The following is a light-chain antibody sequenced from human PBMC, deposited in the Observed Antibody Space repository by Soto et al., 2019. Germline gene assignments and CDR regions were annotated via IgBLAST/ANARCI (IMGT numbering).Light chain of an antibody. V-gene: IGKV3-20*01. CDR3: HQYAYAPWT. CDR1: QSVGRDY. CDR2: NAS. J-gene: IGKJ1*01. Sequence: EIVLTQSPATLSLSPGERATLSCRASQSVGRDYLAWYQQKPGQAPRLVIYNASNRASGFPVRFSGSGSGTDFTLTISRLEPEDFAVYYCHQYAYAPWTFGRGTQVDIK.